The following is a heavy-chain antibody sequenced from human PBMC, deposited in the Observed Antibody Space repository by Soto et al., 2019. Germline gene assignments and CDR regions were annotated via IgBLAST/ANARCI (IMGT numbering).Heavy chain of an antibody. CDR3: ARERVATPHFDY. V-gene: IGHV4-31*03. D-gene: IGHD5-12*01. J-gene: IGHJ4*02. CDR2: IYYSGST. Sequence: TLSLACPVSGGSISSGGYYWSSIRQHPGKGLEWIGYIYYSGSTYYNPSLKSRVTISVDTSKNQFSLKLSSVTAADRAVSYCARERVATPHFDYWGQGTPVTVSS. CDR1: GGSISSGGYY.